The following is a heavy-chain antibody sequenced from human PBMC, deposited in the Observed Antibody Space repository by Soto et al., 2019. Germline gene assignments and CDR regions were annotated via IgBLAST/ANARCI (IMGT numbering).Heavy chain of an antibody. CDR3: ARGHGGGYDSLPYF. CDR1: GGTFSSYT. V-gene: IGHV1-69*02. CDR2: IIPILGIA. J-gene: IGHJ4*02. Sequence: QVQLVQSGAEVKKPGSSVKVSCKASGGTFSSYTISWVRQAPGQGLEWMGRIIPILGIANYAQKFQGRVTSAADESTSTAYRELGSLRSEDTAVYYCARGHGGGYDSLPYFWGQGTLVTVSS. D-gene: IGHD5-12*01.